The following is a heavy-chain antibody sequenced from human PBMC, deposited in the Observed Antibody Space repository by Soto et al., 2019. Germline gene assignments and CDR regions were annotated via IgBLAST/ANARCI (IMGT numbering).Heavy chain of an antibody. V-gene: IGHV1-3*01. CDR3: ARSRSPLSPTEYFQH. CDR1: GYTFTSYA. Sequence: GASVKVSCKASGYTFTSYAMHWVRQAPGQRLEWMGWINAGNGNTKYSQKFQGRVTITRDTSASTAYMELSSLRSEDTAVYYCARSRSPLSPTEYFQHWGQGTLVTVSS. CDR2: INAGNGNT. D-gene: IGHD3-16*02. J-gene: IGHJ1*01.